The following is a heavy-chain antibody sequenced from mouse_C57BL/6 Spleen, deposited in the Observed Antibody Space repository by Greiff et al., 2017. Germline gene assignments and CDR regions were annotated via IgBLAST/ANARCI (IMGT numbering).Heavy chain of an antibody. D-gene: IGHD2-1*01. J-gene: IGHJ4*01. CDR1: GFSLTSYG. CDR3: AKRGTGNSYAMDY. Sequence: VMLVESGSGLVQPSQSLSITCTVSGFSLTSYGVHWVRQSPGKGLEWLGVIWRGGSTDYNAAFMSRMSITKDNSKSQVFCKMNSLQADDTAIYYCAKRGTGNSYAMDYWGQGTSVTVSS. CDR2: IWRGGST. V-gene: IGHV2-5*01.